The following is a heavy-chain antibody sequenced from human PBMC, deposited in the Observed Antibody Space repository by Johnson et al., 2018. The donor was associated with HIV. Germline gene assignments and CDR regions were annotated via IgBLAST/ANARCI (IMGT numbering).Heavy chain of an antibody. D-gene: IGHD6-19*01. CDR1: GFTFSSYG. CDR2: IRYDGSNK. CDR3: AKARSSGQGAFDI. J-gene: IGHJ3*02. V-gene: IGHV3-30*02. Sequence: QVQLVESGGGVVHTGGSLRLSCAASGFTFSSYGMHWVRQAPGKGLEWVAFIRYDGSNKYYADSVKGRFTISRDNSENTLYLQMNSLRAEDTAVYYCAKARSSGQGAFDIWGQGTLVTVSS.